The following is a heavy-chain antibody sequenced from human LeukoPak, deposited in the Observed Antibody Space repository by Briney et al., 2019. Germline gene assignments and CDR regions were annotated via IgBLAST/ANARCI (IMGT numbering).Heavy chain of an antibody. CDR1: GFTFSSSA. Sequence: GGSLRLSCAASGFTFSSSAMSWVRQAPGKGLEWVSNISGSGSGGSTYYADSVKGRFTISRDNSKNTLYLQMGSLRAEDMAVYYCARGPLYGSGSYYNRGDVFDYWGQGTLVTVSS. D-gene: IGHD3-10*01. CDR3: ARGPLYGSGSYYNRGDVFDY. CDR2: ISGSGSGGST. V-gene: IGHV3-23*01. J-gene: IGHJ4*02.